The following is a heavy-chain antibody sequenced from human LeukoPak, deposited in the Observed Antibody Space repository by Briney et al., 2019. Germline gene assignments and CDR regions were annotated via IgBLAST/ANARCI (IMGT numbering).Heavy chain of an antibody. D-gene: IGHD2-2*01. J-gene: IGHJ6*02. CDR3: ARHGTSTLYGMDV. CDR1: GDSVSGISFY. Sequence: PSETLSLTCTVSGDSVSGISFYWSWIRQPPGKGLQYIGYIQYSGSTNYNPSLKRRVTMSVDTSKNQFSLKLSSVTAADTAVYYCARHGTSTLYGMDVWGQGTTVTVSS. CDR2: IQYSGST. V-gene: IGHV4-61*01.